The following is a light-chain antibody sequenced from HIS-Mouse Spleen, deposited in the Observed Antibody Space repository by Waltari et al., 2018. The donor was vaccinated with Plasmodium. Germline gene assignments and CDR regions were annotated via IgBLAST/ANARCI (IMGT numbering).Light chain of an antibody. CDR2: AAS. J-gene: IGKJ1*01. CDR1: QSISSY. CDR3: QQNYNTWT. V-gene: IGKV1-39*01. Sequence: DIQMTQSPSSLPALVGDRVTITCRASQSISSYLNWYQQKPGKAPKLLIYAASSLQSGVPSRFSGSGSGTDFTLTISSLQPEDFATYYCQQNYNTWTFGQGTKVEIK.